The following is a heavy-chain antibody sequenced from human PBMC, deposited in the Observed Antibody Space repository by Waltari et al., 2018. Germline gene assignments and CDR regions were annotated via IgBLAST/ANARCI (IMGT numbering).Heavy chain of an antibody. J-gene: IGHJ3*02. V-gene: IGHV1-3*01. Sequence: QVQLVQSGAEVKKPGASVKVSCKASGYTFTSYAMHWVRQAPGQRLEWMGWINAGNGNTKYSQKFQGRVTSTRDTSASTAYMELSSLRSEDTAVYYCARNLGPGDAFDIWGQGTMVTVSS. CDR1: GYTFTSYA. D-gene: IGHD1-26*01. CDR2: INAGNGNT. CDR3: ARNLGPGDAFDI.